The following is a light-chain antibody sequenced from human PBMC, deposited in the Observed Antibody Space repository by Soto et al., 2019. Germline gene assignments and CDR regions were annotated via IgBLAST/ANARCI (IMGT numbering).Light chain of an antibody. CDR2: DVS. Sequence: QSALTQPASVSGSPGQSITISCTGTSSDVGGYNYVSWYQHHPGEAPKLMIYDVSYRPSGVSNRFSGSKSGNTASLTIAGLQAEDGAHYFFSSYISTSTLVVFGGGTKLTAL. V-gene: IGLV2-14*03. CDR3: SSYISTSTLVV. J-gene: IGLJ2*01. CDR1: SSDVGGYNY.